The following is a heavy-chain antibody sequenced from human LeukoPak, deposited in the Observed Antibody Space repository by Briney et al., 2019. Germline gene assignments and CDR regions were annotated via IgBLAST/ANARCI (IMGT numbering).Heavy chain of an antibody. D-gene: IGHD3-16*02. J-gene: IGHJ5*02. CDR1: GYSFISYA. CDR3: ERDRVVGLAPFDP. V-gene: IGHV1-3*04. Sequence: ASVKVSCKASGYSFISYAMHWVRQAPAQRLEWMGWIHTENGDTKYSHYFLGRVTITRNTSANTAYMELSRLSSEDTDVYYCERDRVVGLAPFDPWGQGTLVTVSS. CDR2: IHTENGDT.